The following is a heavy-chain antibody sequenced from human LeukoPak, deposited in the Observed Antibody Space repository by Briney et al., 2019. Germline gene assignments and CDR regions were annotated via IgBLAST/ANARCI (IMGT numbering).Heavy chain of an antibody. V-gene: IGHV3-11*06. D-gene: IGHD3-22*01. CDR1: GFTFSDYY. CDR3: ARGSYYDSSGLLGD. J-gene: IGHJ4*02. Sequence: GGSLRLSCAASGFTFSDYYMSWIRQAPGKGLEWVSSISSSSSYIYYAYSVKGRFTISRDNAKNSLYLQMNSLRAEDTAVYYCARGSYYDSSGLLGDWGQGTLVTVSS. CDR2: ISSSSSYI.